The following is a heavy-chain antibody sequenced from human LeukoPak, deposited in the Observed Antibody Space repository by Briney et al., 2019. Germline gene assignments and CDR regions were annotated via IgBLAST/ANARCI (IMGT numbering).Heavy chain of an antibody. V-gene: IGHV4-34*01. CDR1: GGSFSGYY. D-gene: IGHD3-22*01. J-gene: IGHJ5*02. Sequence: SETLSLTCAVYGGSFSGYYRSWIRQPPGKGLERTGEINHSGSTNYNPSLKSRVTISVDTSKNQFSLKLSSVTAADTAVYYCARKVGYYDTLPQWFDPWGQGTLVTVSS. CDR3: ARKVGYYDTLPQWFDP. CDR2: INHSGST.